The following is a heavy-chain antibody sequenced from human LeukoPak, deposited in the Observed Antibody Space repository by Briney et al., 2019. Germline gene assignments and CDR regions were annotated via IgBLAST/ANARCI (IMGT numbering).Heavy chain of an antibody. CDR2: ISAYNGNT. Sequence: GASVKVSCKASGYTFTSYGISWVRQAPGQGLEWMGWISAYNGNTNYAQKLQGRVTMTTDTSTSTAYMELRSLRSDDTAVYYCARDGFTYYDFWSGYSKGPHYYYYMDVWGKGTTVTVSS. CDR1: GYTFTSYG. D-gene: IGHD3-3*01. V-gene: IGHV1-18*01. CDR3: ARDGFTYYDFWSGYSKGPHYYYYMDV. J-gene: IGHJ6*03.